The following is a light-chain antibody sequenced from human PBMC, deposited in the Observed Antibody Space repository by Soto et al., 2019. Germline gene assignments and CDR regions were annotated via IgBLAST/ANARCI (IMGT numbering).Light chain of an antibody. CDR1: SSDIGTNY. Sequence: QAVVTQPPSVSGTPEQWITISCSGSSSDIGTNYVYWYQQLPGAAPKLLIYRNNQRPSGVPDRFSGSKSGTSASLAISGLRSEDEAEYHCAGWDDSLSGFYVFGTGTKLTVL. CDR3: AGWDDSLSGFYV. V-gene: IGLV1-47*01. J-gene: IGLJ1*01. CDR2: RNN.